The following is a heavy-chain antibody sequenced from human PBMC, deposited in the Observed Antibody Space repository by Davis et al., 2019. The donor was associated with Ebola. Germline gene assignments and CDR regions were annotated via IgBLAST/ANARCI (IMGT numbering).Heavy chain of an antibody. J-gene: IGHJ4*02. Sequence: AASVKVSCKASGGTFSSYAISWVRQAPGQGLEWMGRIIPILGIANYAQKFQGRVTITADKSTSTAYMELSSLRSEDTAVYYCARDDEPDIVATTHFDYWGQGTLVTVSS. CDR1: GGTFSSYA. D-gene: IGHD5-12*01. V-gene: IGHV1-69*04. CDR3: ARDDEPDIVATTHFDY. CDR2: IIPILGIA.